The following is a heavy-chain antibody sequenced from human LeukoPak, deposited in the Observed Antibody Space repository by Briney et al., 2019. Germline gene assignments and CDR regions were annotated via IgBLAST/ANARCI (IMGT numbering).Heavy chain of an antibody. Sequence: GGSLRLSCAASGFTFSSYWMNWVRQAPGKGLVWVSRIASDGSSTTYADSVKGRFSISRDNAKNTLYLQMNSLRVEDTAVYYCAKDIVGEWLVLYSFDSWGQGTLVTVSS. CDR3: AKDIVGEWLVLYSFDS. D-gene: IGHD6-19*01. CDR2: IASDGSST. CDR1: GFTFSSYW. V-gene: IGHV3-74*01. J-gene: IGHJ4*02.